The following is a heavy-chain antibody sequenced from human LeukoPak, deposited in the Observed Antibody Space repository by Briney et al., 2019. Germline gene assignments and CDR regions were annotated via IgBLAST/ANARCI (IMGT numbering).Heavy chain of an antibody. CDR1: GFNFRNSW. J-gene: IGHJ4*02. Sequence: GGSLRLSCVASGFNFRNSWMTWVRQAPGKGLEWVANIKQDGTKTYYADSVKGRFTISRDNAKNSLYLQMNSLRDEDTAVYYCATAEYTVALDYWGQGALITVSS. D-gene: IGHD5-12*01. CDR2: IKQDGTKT. V-gene: IGHV3-7*01. CDR3: ATAEYTVALDY.